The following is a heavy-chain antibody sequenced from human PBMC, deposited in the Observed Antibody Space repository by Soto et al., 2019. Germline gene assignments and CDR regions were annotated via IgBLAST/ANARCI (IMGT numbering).Heavy chain of an antibody. V-gene: IGHV4-59*01. D-gene: IGHD2-21*02. Sequence: SETLSLTCTVSGGSISSYYWSWIRQPPGKGLEWIGYIYYSGSTNYNPSLKSRVTISVDTSKNQFSLKLSSVTAADTAVYYCARRVVVTATNWFAPWGQGTLVTVSS. CDR3: ARRVVVTATNWFAP. CDR2: IYYSGST. CDR1: GGSISSYY. J-gene: IGHJ5*02.